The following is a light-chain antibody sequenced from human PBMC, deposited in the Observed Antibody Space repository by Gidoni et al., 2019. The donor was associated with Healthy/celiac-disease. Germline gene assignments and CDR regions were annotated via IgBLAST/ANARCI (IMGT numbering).Light chain of an antibody. CDR1: SLRSYY. CDR2: GKN. V-gene: IGLV3-19*01. J-gene: IGLJ2*01. CDR3: NSRDSSGNHVV. Sequence: SSELTQDPAVSVALGQTVRITCPGDSLRSYYESWYQQKPGPAPVLVIYGKNNRPSGIPDRCAGSSSGNTASLTITGAQAEDEADYYCNSRDSSGNHVVFGGGTKLTVL.